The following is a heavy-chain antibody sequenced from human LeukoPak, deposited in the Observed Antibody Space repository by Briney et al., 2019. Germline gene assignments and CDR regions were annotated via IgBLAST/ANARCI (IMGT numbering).Heavy chain of an antibody. V-gene: IGHV4-39*01. Sequence: SETLSLTCTVSADSISSNTYYWGWIRQPPGKGLEWIGSIYYSESTYYHPSLKSRVTISSDTSKNQFSLKLSSVTAADTAVYYCARHPKFRVGATTYFDYWGQGILVTVSS. D-gene: IGHD1-26*01. J-gene: IGHJ4*02. CDR2: IYYSEST. CDR3: ARHPKFRVGATTYFDY. CDR1: ADSISSNTYY.